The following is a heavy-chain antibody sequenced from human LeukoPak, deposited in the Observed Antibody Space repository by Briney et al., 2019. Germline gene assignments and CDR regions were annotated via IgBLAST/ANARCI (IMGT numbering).Heavy chain of an antibody. CDR3: ARDLSSTANWEFDH. CDR1: GYTFIDYF. D-gene: IGHD7-27*01. Sequence: ASVKVSCKTSGYTFIDYFIHWVRQAPGQGLEWMGRLNPNNGYTFYTEEFQGRVTMTSDTSISTAYMELTSLTSDDTALYYCARDLSSTANWEFDHWGQGTLVTVSS. CDR2: LNPNNGYT. V-gene: IGHV1-2*06. J-gene: IGHJ4*02.